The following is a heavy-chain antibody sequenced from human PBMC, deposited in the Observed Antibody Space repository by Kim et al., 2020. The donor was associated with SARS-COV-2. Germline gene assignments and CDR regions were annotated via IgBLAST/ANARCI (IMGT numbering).Heavy chain of an antibody. V-gene: IGHV4-59*01. D-gene: IGHD3-10*01. Sequence: SETLSLTCTVSRGSIRNYFWNWIRQSPGKGLEWMGSIYDTGRTNYNPSLQGRVTMSVDKSKNQFSLTLRSVIAADTAVYYCARAGGSGSTYYYNGLDVWGQGTTVTVSS. CDR1: RGSIRNYF. CDR3: ARAGGSGSTYYYNGLDV. CDR2: IYDTGRT. J-gene: IGHJ6*02.